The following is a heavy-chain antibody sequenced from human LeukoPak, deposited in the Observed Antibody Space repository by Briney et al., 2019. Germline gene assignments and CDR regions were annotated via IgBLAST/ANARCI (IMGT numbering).Heavy chain of an antibody. CDR1: GGSISSSSYY. CDR3: ARDGRYSGSYYSHYYYYMDV. CDR2: IYYSGST. J-gene: IGHJ6*03. D-gene: IGHD1-26*01. Sequence: SETLSLTCTVSGGSISSSSYYWGWIRQPPGKGLEWIGSIYYSGSTYYNPSLKSRVTISVDTSKNQFSLKLSSVTAADTAVYYCARDGRYSGSYYSHYYYYMDVWGKGTTVTVSS. V-gene: IGHV4-39*07.